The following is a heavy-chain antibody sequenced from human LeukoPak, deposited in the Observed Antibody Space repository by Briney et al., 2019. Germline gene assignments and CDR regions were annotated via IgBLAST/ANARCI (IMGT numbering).Heavy chain of an antibody. Sequence: GGSLRLSCAASGFTFSSYSMNWVRQAPGKGLEWVSSISSSSSYIYYADSVKGRFTIYRDNAKNSLYLQMNSLRAEDTAVYYCARVVLRVHRMSNDAFDIWGQGTMVTVSS. CDR3: ARVVLRVHRMSNDAFDI. V-gene: IGHV3-21*01. CDR1: GFTFSSYS. J-gene: IGHJ3*02. CDR2: ISSSSSYI. D-gene: IGHD2-15*01.